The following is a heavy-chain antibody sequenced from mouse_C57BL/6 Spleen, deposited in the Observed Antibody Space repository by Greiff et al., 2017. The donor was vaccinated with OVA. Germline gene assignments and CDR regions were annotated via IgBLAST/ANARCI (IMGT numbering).Heavy chain of an antibody. CDR2: IYPGSGST. Sequence: VQLQQSGAELVKPGASVKMSCKASGYTFTSYWITWVKQRPGQGLEWIGDIYPGSGSTNYNEKFKSKATLTVDTSSSTAYMQLSSLTSEDSAVYYCARGDYDGGHAMDYWGQGTSVTVSS. V-gene: IGHV1-55*01. CDR1: GYTFTSYW. J-gene: IGHJ4*01. D-gene: IGHD2-4*01. CDR3: ARGDYDGGHAMDY.